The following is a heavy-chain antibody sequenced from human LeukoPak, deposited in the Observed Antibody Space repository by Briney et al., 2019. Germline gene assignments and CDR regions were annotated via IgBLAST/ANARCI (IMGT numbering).Heavy chain of an antibody. J-gene: IGHJ6*02. CDR3: AKSRRITIFGVVITDYYYYGMDV. CDR2: ISGSGGST. Sequence: GGSLSLSCALSGFTFSRYAMGWVRQAPGRGREWVSAISGSGGSTYYADSVKGRFTTSRDNSKNTLYLQKNSLRAEDTAVYYCAKSRRITIFGVVITDYYYYGMDVWGQGTTVTVSS. V-gene: IGHV3-23*01. CDR1: GFTFSRYA. D-gene: IGHD3-3*01.